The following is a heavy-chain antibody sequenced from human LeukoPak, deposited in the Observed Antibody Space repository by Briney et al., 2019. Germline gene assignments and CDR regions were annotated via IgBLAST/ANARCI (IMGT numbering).Heavy chain of an antibody. J-gene: IGHJ6*02. CDR2: INHSGST. CDR1: GGSFSGYY. CDR3: ARGPIILMVYDYYYYGMDV. V-gene: IGHV4-34*01. Sequence: PSQTLSLTCAVYGGSFSGYYWSWIRQPPGKGLEWIGEINHSGSTNYNPSLKSRVTISVDTSKNQFSLKLSSVTAADTAVYYCARGPIILMVYDYYYYGMDVWGQGTTVTVSS. D-gene: IGHD2-8*01.